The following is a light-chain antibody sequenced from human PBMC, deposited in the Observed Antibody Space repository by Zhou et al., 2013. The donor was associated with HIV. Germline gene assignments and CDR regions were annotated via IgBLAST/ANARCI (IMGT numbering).Light chain of an antibody. CDR2: GAS. J-gene: IGKJ4*01. V-gene: IGKV3-15*01. Sequence: EIVMTQSPATLSVSPGERATLSCRASQSISRNLAWYQQKPGQTPRLLIYGASTRATGIPARFSASGSGTEFTLTISSLQSEDFAVYHCQQLFDSAPLRFGGRDQG. CDR1: QSISRN. CDR3: QQLFDSAPLR.